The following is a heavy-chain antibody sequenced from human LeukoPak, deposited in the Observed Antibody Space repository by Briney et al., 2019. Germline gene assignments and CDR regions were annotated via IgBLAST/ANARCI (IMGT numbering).Heavy chain of an antibody. CDR3: ARQGGGFWYFDL. J-gene: IGHJ2*01. CDR1: GGSFSGYY. V-gene: IGHV4-59*08. CDR2: IYYSGST. Sequence: PSETLSLTCAVYGGSFSGYYWSWIRQPPGKGLEWIGYIYYSGSTNYNPSLKSRVAISVDTSKNQFSLKLSSVTAADTAVYYCARQGGGFWYFDLWGRGTLVTVSS. D-gene: IGHD6-25*01.